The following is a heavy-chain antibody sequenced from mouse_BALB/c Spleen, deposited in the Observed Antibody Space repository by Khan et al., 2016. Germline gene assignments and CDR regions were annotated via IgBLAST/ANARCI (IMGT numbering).Heavy chain of an antibody. Sequence: EVKLLESGPGLVKPSQSLSLTCTVAGYSITSDYAWNWIRQFPGNKLEWMGYISYSGTTTYNPSLKSRISITRDTSQNQFFLQLNSVTTEDTATYYCARWLDAIDYWCQGTSVTVSS. D-gene: IGHD2-2*01. J-gene: IGHJ4*01. V-gene: IGHV3-2*02. CDR2: ISYSGTT. CDR1: GYSITSDYA. CDR3: ARWLDAIDY.